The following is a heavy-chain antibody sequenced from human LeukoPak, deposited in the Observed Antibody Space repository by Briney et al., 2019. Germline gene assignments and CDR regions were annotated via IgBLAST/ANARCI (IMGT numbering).Heavy chain of an antibody. J-gene: IGHJ4*02. CDR2: IIPIFGTA. CDR1: GGTFSSYA. D-gene: IGHD4-11*01. Sequence: AASVKVSCKVSGGTFSSYAISWVRQAPGQGLEWMGGIIPIFGTANYAQKFQGRVTITADESTSTAYMELSSLRPEDTAVYYCASCDCYSNYLFWYFDYWGQGTLVTVSS. V-gene: IGHV1-69*01. CDR3: ASCDCYSNYLFWYFDY.